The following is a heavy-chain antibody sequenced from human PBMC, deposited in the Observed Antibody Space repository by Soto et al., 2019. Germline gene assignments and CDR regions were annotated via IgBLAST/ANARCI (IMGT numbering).Heavy chain of an antibody. CDR2: MNPNSGNT. CDR3: ARAGWRVSSSGSYYYYYMDV. D-gene: IGHD6-6*01. Sequence: ASVKVSCKASGYTFTSYDINWVRQATGQGLEWMGWMNPNSGNTGYAQKFQGRVTMTRNTSISTAYMELSSLRSEDTAVYYCARAGWRVSSSGSYYYYYMDVWGKGTTVTGSS. CDR1: GYTFTSYD. J-gene: IGHJ6*03. V-gene: IGHV1-8*01.